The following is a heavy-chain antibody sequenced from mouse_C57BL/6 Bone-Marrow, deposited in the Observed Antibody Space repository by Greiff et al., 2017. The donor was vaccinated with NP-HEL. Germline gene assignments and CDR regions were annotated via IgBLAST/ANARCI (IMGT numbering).Heavy chain of an antibody. J-gene: IGHJ4*01. Sequence: VKLQESGPGLVQPSQSLSITCTVSGFSLTSYGVHWVRQSPGKGLEWLGVIWSGGSTDYNAAFISRLSISKDNSKSQVFFKMNSLQADDTAIYYCARVKGYYGFFYAMDYWGQGTSVTVSS. V-gene: IGHV2-2*01. D-gene: IGHD1-1*01. CDR2: IWSGGST. CDR1: GFSLTSYG. CDR3: ARVKGYYGFFYAMDY.